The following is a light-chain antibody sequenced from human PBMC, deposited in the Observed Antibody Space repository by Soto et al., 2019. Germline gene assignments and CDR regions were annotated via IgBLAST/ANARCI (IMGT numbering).Light chain of an antibody. V-gene: IGLV1-44*01. CDR2: SNN. Sequence: QSVLTQPHSASGTPGQRVTISCSGSSSNIGSNTVNWYQQLPGTAPKLVIYSNNQRPSGVPDRFSGSKSGTSASLAISGLQSEDEADYYCVVWDDSLNGYVVFGGWTKLTVL. J-gene: IGLJ2*01. CDR1: SSNIGSNT. CDR3: VVWDDSLNGYVV.